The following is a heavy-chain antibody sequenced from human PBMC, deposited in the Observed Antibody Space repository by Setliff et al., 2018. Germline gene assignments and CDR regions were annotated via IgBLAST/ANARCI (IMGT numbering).Heavy chain of an antibody. CDR1: GFTFSSYG. J-gene: IGHJ2*01. Sequence: GGSLRLSCEASGFTFSSYGMHWVRQAPGKGLEWVAFIRYDGSNKYYADSVRGRFTISRDNSKNTLYLQMNSLRAEDTAVYYCAKDQPYYDILTGYYSGWYFDLWGRGTLVTVSS. D-gene: IGHD3-9*01. V-gene: IGHV3-30*02. CDR3: AKDQPYYDILTGYYSGWYFDL. CDR2: IRYDGSNK.